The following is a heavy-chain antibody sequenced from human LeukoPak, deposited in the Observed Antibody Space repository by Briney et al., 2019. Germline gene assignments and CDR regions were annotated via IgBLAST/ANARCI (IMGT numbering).Heavy chain of an antibody. D-gene: IGHD3-10*01. Sequence: ASVKVSCKASGYTFTSYYMHWVRQAPGQGLEWMGGIIPIFGTANYAQKFQGRVTITADESTSTAYMELSSLRSEDTAVYYCASRDGSGTYRDYWGQGTLVTVSS. CDR1: GYTFTSYY. J-gene: IGHJ4*02. CDR2: IIPIFGTA. CDR3: ASRDGSGTYRDY. V-gene: IGHV1-69*13.